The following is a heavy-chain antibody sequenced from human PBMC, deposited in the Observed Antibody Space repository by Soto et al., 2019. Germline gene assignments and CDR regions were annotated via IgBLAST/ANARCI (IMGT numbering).Heavy chain of an antibody. Sequence: GGSLRLSCAASGFTFSSYAMSWVRQAPGKGLEWVSAISGSGGSTYYADSVKGRFTISRDNSKNTLYLQMNSLRAEDTAVYYCAKDPPPASYYYGSGRVGNWFDPWGQGTLVTVSS. J-gene: IGHJ5*02. CDR3: AKDPPPASYYYGSGRVGNWFDP. V-gene: IGHV3-23*01. D-gene: IGHD3-10*01. CDR1: GFTFSSYA. CDR2: ISGSGGST.